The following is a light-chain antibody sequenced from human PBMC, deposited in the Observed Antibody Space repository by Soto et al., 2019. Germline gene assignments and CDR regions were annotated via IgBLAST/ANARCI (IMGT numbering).Light chain of an antibody. CDR1: QSIATY. Sequence: DIQMTQSPSSLSASVGDRVIISCRAGQSIATYLSWYQQKPGRAPNLLIFGADSLHSGVPSRFSASGSGTHFTLHISSLQPEDFATYYCQQSYGIPWTFGLGTKVEVK. V-gene: IGKV1-39*01. J-gene: IGKJ1*01. CDR3: QQSYGIPWT. CDR2: GAD.